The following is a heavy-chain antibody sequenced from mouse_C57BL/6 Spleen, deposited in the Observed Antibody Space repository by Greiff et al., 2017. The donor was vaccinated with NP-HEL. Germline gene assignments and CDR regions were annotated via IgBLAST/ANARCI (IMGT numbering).Heavy chain of an antibody. Sequence: VQLQQSGAELVKPGASVKLSCKASGYTFTEYTIHWVKQRSGLGLEWIGWFYPGSGSIKYNEKFKDKATLTADKSSSEVYMELSRLTSEDSAVYFCARHEERSYPGRQFAYWGQGTLVTVSA. CDR3: ARHEERSYPGRQFAY. D-gene: IGHD1-1*01. V-gene: IGHV1-62-2*01. J-gene: IGHJ3*01. CDR2: FYPGSGSI. CDR1: GYTFTEYT.